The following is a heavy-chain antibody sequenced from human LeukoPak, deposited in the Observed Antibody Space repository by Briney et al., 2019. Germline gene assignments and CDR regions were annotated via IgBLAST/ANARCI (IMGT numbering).Heavy chain of an antibody. CDR2: IYYSGST. Sequence: KASQTLSLTCTVSGGSISNGGQYWSWIRQHPGKGLEWIGYIYYSGSTFYNPSLQSRLTISVDTSENQFSLKLSSVTAADTAVYYCARVVVGVDNWFDPWGQGTLVIASS. D-gene: IGHD1-26*01. J-gene: IGHJ5*02. CDR1: GGSISNGGQY. V-gene: IGHV4-31*03. CDR3: ARVVVGVDNWFDP.